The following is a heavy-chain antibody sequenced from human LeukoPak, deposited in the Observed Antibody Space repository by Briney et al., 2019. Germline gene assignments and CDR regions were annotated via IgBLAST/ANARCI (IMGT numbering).Heavy chain of an antibody. CDR2: ISSSSSYI. CDR3: ARDYDSSGLLDY. J-gene: IGHJ4*02. Sequence: GGSLRLSCAASGFTFSSYSMTWVRQAPGKGLEWVSSISSSSSYIYYADSVKGRFTISRDNAKNSLYLQMNSLRAEDTAVYYCARDYDSSGLLDYWGQGTLVTVSS. D-gene: IGHD3-22*01. CDR1: GFTFSSYS. V-gene: IGHV3-21*01.